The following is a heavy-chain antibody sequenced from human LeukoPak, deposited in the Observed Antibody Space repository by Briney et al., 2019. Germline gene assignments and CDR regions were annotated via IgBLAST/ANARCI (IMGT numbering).Heavy chain of an antibody. CDR2: IYSGGST. Sequence: GGSLRLSCAASGFTVSSNYMSWVRQAPGKGLEWVSVIYSGGSTYYADSVKGRFTISRDNSKNTLYLQMNSLRAEDTAVYYCAKGGSYSGSNWFDPWGQGTLVTVSS. V-gene: IGHV3-53*01. J-gene: IGHJ5*02. D-gene: IGHD1-26*01. CDR3: AKGGSYSGSNWFDP. CDR1: GFTVSSNY.